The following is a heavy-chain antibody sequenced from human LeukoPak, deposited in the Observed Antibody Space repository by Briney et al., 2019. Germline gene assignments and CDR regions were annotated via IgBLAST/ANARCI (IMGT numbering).Heavy chain of an antibody. V-gene: IGHV3-7*01. J-gene: IGHJ4*02. Sequence: GGSLRLSCAASGFTFSGHWMSWVRQAPGKGLEWVANINQGGSDNYYVDSVKGRFTISRDNANNLLYLQMNSLRGEDTAVYYCTRDRSRAEDDWGQGTLVTVSS. CDR2: INQGGSDN. CDR1: GFTFSGHW. D-gene: IGHD1-14*01. CDR3: TRDRSRAEDD.